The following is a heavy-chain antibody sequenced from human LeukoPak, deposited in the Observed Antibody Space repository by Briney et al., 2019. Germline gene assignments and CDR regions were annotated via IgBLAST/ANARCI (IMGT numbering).Heavy chain of an antibody. CDR2: IIPIFGTA. D-gene: IGHD4-11*01. CDR1: GGTFSSYA. V-gene: IGHV1-69*13. Sequence: SVKVSCKASGGTFSSYAISWVRQAPGQGLEWMGGIIPIFGTANYAQKFQGRVTITADESTSTAYMELSSLRSEDTAVYYCARGSVTRSIGGNYYYYYMDVWGKGTTVTVSS. CDR3: ARGSVTRSIGGNYYYYYMDV. J-gene: IGHJ6*03.